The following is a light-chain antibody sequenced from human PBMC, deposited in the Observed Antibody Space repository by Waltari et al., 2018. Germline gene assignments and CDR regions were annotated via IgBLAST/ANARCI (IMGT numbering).Light chain of an antibody. Sequence: SYVVTQPPSVSVAPGETATTTCGGDNIGTYSEYGYQQKAGQAPVLVIFYDRDRPSGIPDRFSGSNSGNTATLTISRVEAGDEARYYCHVWHPHVDPGVFGTGTEVTVL. CDR3: HVWHPHVDPGV. CDR1: NIGTYS. J-gene: IGLJ1*01. V-gene: IGLV3-21*04. CDR2: YDR.